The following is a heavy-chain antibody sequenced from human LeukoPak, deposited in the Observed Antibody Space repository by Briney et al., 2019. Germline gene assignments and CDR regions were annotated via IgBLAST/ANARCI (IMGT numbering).Heavy chain of an antibody. Sequence: SVKVSCKASGGTFSSYAISWVRQAPGQGLEWMGRIIPILGIANYAQKFQGRVTITADKSTSTAYMELSSLRSEDTAVYYCASGYCSSTSCSARSRYYYYGMDVWGQGTTVTVSS. CDR2: IIPILGIA. J-gene: IGHJ6*02. D-gene: IGHD2-2*01. CDR3: ASGYCSSTSCSARSRYYYYGMDV. V-gene: IGHV1-69*04. CDR1: GGTFSSYA.